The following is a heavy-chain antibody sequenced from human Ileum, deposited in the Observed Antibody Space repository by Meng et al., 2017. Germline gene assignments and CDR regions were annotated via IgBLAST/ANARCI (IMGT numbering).Heavy chain of an antibody. Sequence: SVKVSCKASGFTFTSSAVQWVRQARGQRLEWIGWIVVGSGNTNYAQKFQERVTITRDMSTSTAYMELSSLRSEDMAVYYCAADPAVAGPIGGDYWGQGPLVTVSS. J-gene: IGHJ4*02. V-gene: IGHV1-58*01. CDR1: GFTFTSSA. CDR3: AADPAVAGPIGGDY. CDR2: IVVGSGNT. D-gene: IGHD6-19*01.